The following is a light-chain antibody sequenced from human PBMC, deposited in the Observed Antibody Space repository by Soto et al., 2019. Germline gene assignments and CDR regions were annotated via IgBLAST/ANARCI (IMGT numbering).Light chain of an antibody. V-gene: IGKV1-5*01. CDR1: QSLDKW. CDR2: DAS. J-gene: IGKJ2*01. CDR3: QQYTRYPYT. Sequence: DIQMTQSPSTLSASVGDRVSISCRASQSLDKWLAWYQQKPGEAPKLLVSDASNLESGVSSRFTGSGSRTEFTLTISSLQPDDFATYYCQQYTRYPYTFGQGTKREIK.